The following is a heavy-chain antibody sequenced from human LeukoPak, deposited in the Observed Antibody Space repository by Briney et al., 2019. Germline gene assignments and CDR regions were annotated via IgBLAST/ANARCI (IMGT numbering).Heavy chain of an antibody. CDR1: GFTFSTYW. J-gene: IGHJ4*02. V-gene: IGHV3-7*01. CDR2: IKEDGSEK. Sequence: HTGGSLRLSCAASGFTFSTYWMSWVRQAPGKGLEWVANIKEDGSEKYYVDSVKGQFTISRDNAKNSLYLQMNSLRAEDTAVYYCARDGSVAGMDYWGQGTLVTVSS. D-gene: IGHD6-19*01. CDR3: ARDGSVAGMDY.